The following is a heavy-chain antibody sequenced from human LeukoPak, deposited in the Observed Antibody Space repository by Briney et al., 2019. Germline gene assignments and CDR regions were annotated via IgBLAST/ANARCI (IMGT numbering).Heavy chain of an antibody. J-gene: IGHJ3*02. CDR2: INPSDSSI. CDR3: ARGRNYYDTSGYYYEGDAFDI. Sequence: SVNVSCKSSVHIWTSYYMYWMRQAPGQGLEWKGIINPSDSSIRYAQRFQGRVTMTRDTSTSTVYMELSSLRSEDTVVYYCARGRNYYDTSGYYYEGDAFDIWGQGTMVTVSS. V-gene: IGHV1-46*01. D-gene: IGHD3-22*01. CDR1: VHIWTSYY.